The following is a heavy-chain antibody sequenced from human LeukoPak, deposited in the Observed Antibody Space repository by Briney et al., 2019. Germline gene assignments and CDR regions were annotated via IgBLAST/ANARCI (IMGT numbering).Heavy chain of an antibody. Sequence: PGGSLRLSCAASGFTFSSYGMHWVRQAPGKGLEWVAVISYDGSNKYYADSVKGRFTISRDNSKNTLYLQMNSLRAEDTAVYYCAKPTEQQLGKSVYYYYGMDVWGQGTTVTVSS. CDR1: GFTFSSYG. CDR3: AKPTEQQLGKSVYYYYGMDV. CDR2: ISYDGSNK. V-gene: IGHV3-30*18. D-gene: IGHD6-13*01. J-gene: IGHJ6*02.